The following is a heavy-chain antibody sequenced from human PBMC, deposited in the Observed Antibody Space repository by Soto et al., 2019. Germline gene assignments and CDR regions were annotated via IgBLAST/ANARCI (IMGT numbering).Heavy chain of an antibody. CDR1: GFTFSSSA. CDR2: ISGTGGGI. D-gene: IGHD3-3*01. V-gene: IGHV3-23*01. J-gene: IGHJ6*02. CDR3: AKGPTIFGVVIIPEYYYGMDV. Sequence: GGSLRLSCAASGFTFSSSAMSWVRQAPGKGLEWVSAISGTGGGIYYADSVKGRFTISRDNSKNSLYLQMNSLRAEDTAVYYCAKGPTIFGVVIIPEYYYGMDVWGQGTTVTVSS.